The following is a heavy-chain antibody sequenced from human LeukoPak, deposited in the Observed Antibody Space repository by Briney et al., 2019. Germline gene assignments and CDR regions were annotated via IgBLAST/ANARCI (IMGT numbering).Heavy chain of an antibody. D-gene: IGHD3-10*02. Sequence: GGSLRLSCAASGFTFSSYEMNWVRQAPGEGLEWVSYISGSGSTIYYADSVKGRFTISRDNAKNSLYLQMNSLRAEDTVVYYCAELGITMIGGVWGKGTTVTISS. CDR2: ISGSGSTI. CDR1: GFTFSSYE. V-gene: IGHV3-48*03. J-gene: IGHJ6*04. CDR3: AELGITMIGGV.